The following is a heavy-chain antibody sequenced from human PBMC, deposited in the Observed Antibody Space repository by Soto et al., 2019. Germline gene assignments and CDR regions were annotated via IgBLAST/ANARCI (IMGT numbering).Heavy chain of an antibody. Sequence: GGSLRLSCAASGFTFSNHWMHWVRQAPGKGLVWVSRINSDGSTTTYADSVKGRFTISRDNAKNTLYLQLNSLRAEDTALYYCARGYSSGPDYWGQGTLVTVSS. CDR2: INSDGSTT. D-gene: IGHD6-19*01. CDR3: ARGYSSGPDY. V-gene: IGHV3-74*01. J-gene: IGHJ4*02. CDR1: GFTFSNHW.